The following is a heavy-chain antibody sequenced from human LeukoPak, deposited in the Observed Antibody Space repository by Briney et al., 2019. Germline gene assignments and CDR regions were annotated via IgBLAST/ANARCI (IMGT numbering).Heavy chain of an antibody. Sequence: SETLSLTCTVSGGSISNKYWSWIRQPPGKGLEWIGNIYPTGSTCYNPSLKSRVTISVDTSKNQFSLKVSSVSAADTAVYYCARAYSSSWYWNWFDPWGQGTLVTVSS. CDR3: ARAYSSSWYWNWFDP. V-gene: IGHV4-4*08. CDR1: GGSISNKY. D-gene: IGHD6-13*01. J-gene: IGHJ5*02. CDR2: IYPTGST.